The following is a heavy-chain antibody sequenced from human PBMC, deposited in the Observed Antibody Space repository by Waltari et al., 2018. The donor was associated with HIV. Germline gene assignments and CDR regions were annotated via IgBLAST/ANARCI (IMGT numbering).Heavy chain of an antibody. J-gene: IGHJ6*02. CDR2: MNPNSGNT. D-gene: IGHD3-3*01. Sequence: QVQLVQSGAEVKKPGASVKVSCKASGYTFTSYDINWVRQATGQGLEWMGWMNPNSGNTGYAQKFQGRVTMTRNTSISTAYMELSSLRSEDTAVYYCARRRITIFGVVEEYYGMDVWGQGTTVTVSS. V-gene: IGHV1-8*01. CDR3: ARRRITIFGVVEEYYGMDV. CDR1: GYTFTSYD.